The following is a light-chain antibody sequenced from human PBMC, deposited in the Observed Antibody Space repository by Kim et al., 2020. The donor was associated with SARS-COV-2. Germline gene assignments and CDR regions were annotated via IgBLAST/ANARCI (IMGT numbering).Light chain of an antibody. CDR2: QDN. Sequence: AGQTASITCCGDRWGGKLACWYQQRPGQSPVLVIYQDNKRPSGIPERFSGSNSGNTATLTISGTQAMDEADYYCQAWDSSTALYVFGTGTKVTVL. J-gene: IGLJ1*01. V-gene: IGLV3-1*01. CDR3: QAWDSSTALYV. CDR1: RWGGKL.